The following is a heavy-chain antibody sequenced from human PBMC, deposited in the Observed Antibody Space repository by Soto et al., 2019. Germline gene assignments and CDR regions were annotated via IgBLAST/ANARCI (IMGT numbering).Heavy chain of an antibody. CDR2: INSDGSVT. Sequence: EAQLVESGGGLVQPGGSLRLSCVASGFTFSDHWMQWVRQVPGERPAWVSRINSDGSVTADADSVRGRVTISRDNAKNSVYLQINSLRVDDTAMYYCVRQYSAYDIWGQGTMGTVSS. J-gene: IGHJ3*02. CDR1: GFTFSDHW. CDR3: VRQYSAYDI. D-gene: IGHD4-4*01. V-gene: IGHV3-74*03.